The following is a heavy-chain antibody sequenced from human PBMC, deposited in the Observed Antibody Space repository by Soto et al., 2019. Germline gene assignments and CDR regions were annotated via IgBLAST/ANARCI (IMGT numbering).Heavy chain of an antibody. V-gene: IGHV4-30-2*01. CDR2: IYHSGST. D-gene: IGHD3-22*01. J-gene: IGHJ4*02. Sequence: QLRLQESGSGLVKPSQTLSLTCAVSGGSISSGGYSWSWIRQPPGKGLEWIGYIYHSGSTYYNPSLKSRVTISVDRSKNQFSLKLSSVTAADTAVYYCARVVAHYYDSSGYCDYWGQGTLVTVSS. CDR3: ARVVAHYYDSSGYCDY. CDR1: GGSISSGGYS.